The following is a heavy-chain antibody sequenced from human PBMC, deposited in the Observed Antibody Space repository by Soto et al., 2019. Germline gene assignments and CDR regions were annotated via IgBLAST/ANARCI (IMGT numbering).Heavy chain of an antibody. Sequence: GSLRLSCAASGFTFSSYGMHWVRQAPGKGLEWVAVISYDGSNKYYADSVKGRFTISRDNSKNTLYLQMNSLRAEDTAVYYCAKDYCSSTSCWLQYFYYYYYYGMDVWGQGTTVTVSS. CDR2: ISYDGSNK. CDR3: AKDYCSSTSCWLQYFYYYYYYGMDV. V-gene: IGHV3-30*18. D-gene: IGHD2-2*01. CDR1: GFTFSSYG. J-gene: IGHJ6*02.